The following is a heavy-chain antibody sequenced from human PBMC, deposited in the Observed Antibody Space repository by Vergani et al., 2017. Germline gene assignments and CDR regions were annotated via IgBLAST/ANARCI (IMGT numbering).Heavy chain of an antibody. CDR3: ARDAGGSGWNNWFDP. CDR2: IYYSGST. D-gene: IGHD6-19*01. V-gene: IGHV4-39*07. J-gene: IGHJ5*02. CDR1: GGSISSSSYY. Sequence: QLQLQESGPGLVKPSETLSLTCTVSGGSISSSSYYWGWIRQPPGKGLEWIGSIYYSGSTYYNPSLKSRVTISVATSKNQFSLKLSSVTAADTAVYYCARDAGGSGWNNWFDPWGQGTLVTVSS.